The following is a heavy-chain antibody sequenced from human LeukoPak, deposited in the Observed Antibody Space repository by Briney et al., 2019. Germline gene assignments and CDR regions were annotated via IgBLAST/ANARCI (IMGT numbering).Heavy chain of an antibody. CDR3: ARRITAGDAFDI. J-gene: IGHJ3*02. CDR1: GFTFTDYY. Sequence: GGSLRLSCAASGFTFTDYYMSWIRQAPGKGLDWVSYITNSGGYTKYADSVKGRFTISRDNAKNSLDLQMNSLRAEDTAVYYCARRITAGDAFDIWGQGTMVTVSS. CDR2: ITNSGGYT. V-gene: IGHV3-11*06. D-gene: IGHD3-16*01.